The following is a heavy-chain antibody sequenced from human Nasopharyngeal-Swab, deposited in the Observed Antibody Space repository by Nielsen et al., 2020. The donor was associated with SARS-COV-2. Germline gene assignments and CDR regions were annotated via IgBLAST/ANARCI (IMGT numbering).Heavy chain of an antibody. D-gene: IGHD4-23*01. J-gene: IGHJ4*02. Sequence: SETLSLTCTVSGGSISSGNYYWSWIRQPAGKGLEWIGRIYTSGSTNYNPSLKSRVTMSVDTSKNQFSLKLSSVTAADTAVYYCALGSNLLDYWGQGTLVTVSS. CDR3: ALGSNLLDY. V-gene: IGHV4-61*02. CDR1: GGSISSGNYY. CDR2: IYTSGST.